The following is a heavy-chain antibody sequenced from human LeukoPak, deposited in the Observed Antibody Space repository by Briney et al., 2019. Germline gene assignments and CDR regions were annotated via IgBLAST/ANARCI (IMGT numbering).Heavy chain of an antibody. V-gene: IGHV4-34*01. D-gene: IGHD6-19*01. J-gene: IGHJ1*01. CDR1: GGSFSGYY. CDR3: ARGRRQWLVLGYFQH. CDR2: INHSGST. Sequence: SETLSLTCAVYGGSFSGYYWSWIRQPPGKGLEWIGEINHSGSTNYNPSLKSRVTISVDTSKNQFSLKLSSVTAAGTAVYYCARGRRQWLVLGYFQHWGQGTLVTVSS.